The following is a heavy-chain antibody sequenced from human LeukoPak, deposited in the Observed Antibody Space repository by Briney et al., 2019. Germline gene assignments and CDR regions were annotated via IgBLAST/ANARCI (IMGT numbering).Heavy chain of an antibody. CDR2: IYYSGST. CDR3: ARDWNRYAY. V-gene: IGHV4-39*07. D-gene: IGHD1-1*01. J-gene: IGHJ4*02. Sequence: PSETLSLTCAVSGGSISSNSYYWGWIRQPPGKGLEWIGSIYYSGSTYYNPSLKSRVTISVDTSKNQFSLQLSSVTAADTAVYYCARDWNRYAYWGQGTLVTVSS. CDR1: GGSISSNSYY.